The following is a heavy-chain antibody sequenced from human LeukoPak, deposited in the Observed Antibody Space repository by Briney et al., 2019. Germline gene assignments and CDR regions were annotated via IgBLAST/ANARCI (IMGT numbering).Heavy chain of an antibody. CDR1: RYTFTGYH. CDR3: AKVTVTTPPY. J-gene: IGHJ4*02. Sequence: GASVKVSCKASRYTFTGYHMHWVRQAPGQGLEWMGWINPNSGGTNYAQKFQGRVTMTRDTSISTAYMELSSLRSDDTAVYYRAKVTVTTPPYWGQGTLVTVSS. CDR2: INPNSGGT. V-gene: IGHV1-2*02. D-gene: IGHD4-11*01.